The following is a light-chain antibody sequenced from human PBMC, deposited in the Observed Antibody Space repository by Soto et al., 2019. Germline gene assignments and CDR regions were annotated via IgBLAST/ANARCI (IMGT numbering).Light chain of an antibody. CDR3: QQYHSAPQR. Sequence: DIVMTQSPDSLAVSLGERATINCKSSQSVLYSPNNKNYLAWYQQKPGQPPKLLIYWASTRESGVPDRFSGSGFGTDFTLTISSLQAEDVAFYYCQQYHSAPQRFDQATKVEIK. CDR2: WAS. V-gene: IGKV4-1*01. CDR1: QSVLYSPNNKNY. J-gene: IGKJ1*01.